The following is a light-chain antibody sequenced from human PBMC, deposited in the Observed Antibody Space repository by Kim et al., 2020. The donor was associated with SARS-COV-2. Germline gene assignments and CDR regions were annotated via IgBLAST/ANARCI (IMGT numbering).Light chain of an antibody. Sequence: QRITTSCSGTSSNTANHYVYWYRHLPGTAPNLLIYRNNQRPSGVPDRFSGSKSGTSASLAISGLRSEDEADYYCAAWDDSLSGRVFGGGTQLTVL. V-gene: IGLV1-47*01. CDR3: AAWDDSLSGRV. CDR2: RNN. J-gene: IGLJ3*02. CDR1: SSNTANHY.